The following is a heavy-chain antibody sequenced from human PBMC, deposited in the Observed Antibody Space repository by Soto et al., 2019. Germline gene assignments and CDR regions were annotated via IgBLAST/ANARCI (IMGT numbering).Heavy chain of an antibody. Sequence: QVQLVQSGAEVKKPGSSVRVSCKASGVTFRRYTISWVRQAPGQGLEWMGRTISVLGVTNYAPKFQGRLTIIADEKTSSVHMELGSLTSEDTATYYSRWLINSDSDVSDFWGQGTMVIVSS. CDR3: RWLINSDSDVSDF. CDR2: TISVLGVT. V-gene: IGHV1-69*02. D-gene: IGHD2-21*01. J-gene: IGHJ3*01. CDR1: GVTFRRYT.